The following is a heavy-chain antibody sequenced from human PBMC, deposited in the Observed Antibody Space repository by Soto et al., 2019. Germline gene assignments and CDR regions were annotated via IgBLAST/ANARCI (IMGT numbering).Heavy chain of an antibody. CDR1: GFTFSGSS. CDR2: IRNKVHSYAT. D-gene: IGHD1-26*01. Sequence: EVQLVESGGGLVQPGGSLKLSCAASGFTFSGSSVHWVRQASGKGLEWVGRIRNKVHSYATAYAASVRGRFTISRDDSKNTLFLQMNSLGPEDTAVYYCAKGDSGTYGVYFDFWGQGTLVTVSS. CDR3: AKGDSGTYGVYFDF. V-gene: IGHV3-73*02. J-gene: IGHJ4*02.